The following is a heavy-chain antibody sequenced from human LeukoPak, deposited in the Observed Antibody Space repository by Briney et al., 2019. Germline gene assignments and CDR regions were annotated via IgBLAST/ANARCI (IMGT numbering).Heavy chain of an antibody. CDR2: IYTSGST. V-gene: IGHV4-61*02. Sequence: SQTLSLTCTVSGGSIGSGSYYWSWIRQPAGKGLEWIGRIYTSGSTNYNPSLKSRVTISVDTSKNQFSLKLSSVTAADTAVYYCARSRDGYNFDYWGQGTLVTVSS. CDR3: ARSRDGYNFDY. CDR1: GGSIGSGSYY. D-gene: IGHD5-24*01. J-gene: IGHJ4*02.